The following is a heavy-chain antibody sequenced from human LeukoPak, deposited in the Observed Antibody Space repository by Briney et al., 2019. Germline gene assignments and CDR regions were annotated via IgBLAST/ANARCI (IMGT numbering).Heavy chain of an antibody. V-gene: IGHV4-39*01. J-gene: IGHJ4*02. D-gene: IGHD3-9*01. CDR2: IYYSGST. CDR3: ARLSSVSILTGRYYFDY. CDR1: GGSISGTSYY. Sequence: SETLSLTCTVSGGSISGTSYYWGWIRQPPGKGLEWIGSIYYSGSTYYNPSLKSRVTISVDTSKNQFSLKLSSVTAADTAVYYCARLSSVSILTGRYYFDYWGQGTLVTVSS.